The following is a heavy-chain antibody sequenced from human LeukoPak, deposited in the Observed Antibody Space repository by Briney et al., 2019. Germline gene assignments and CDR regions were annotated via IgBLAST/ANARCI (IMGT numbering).Heavy chain of an antibody. Sequence: PGGSLRLSCAVSGFTISNYWMSWVRQAPGKGLEWVANINQDGSQKYYVDSVKGRFTISRDNAKNSLYLQMNSLRADDTAVYYCARTPTTWGQGTLVTVSS. D-gene: IGHD1-14*01. CDR3: ARTPTT. CDR2: INQDGSQK. V-gene: IGHV3-7*05. CDR1: GFTISNYW. J-gene: IGHJ4*02.